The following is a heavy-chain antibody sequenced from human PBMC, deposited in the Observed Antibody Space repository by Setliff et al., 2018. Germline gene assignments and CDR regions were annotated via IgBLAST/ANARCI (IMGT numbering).Heavy chain of an antibody. V-gene: IGHV4-59*01. Sequence: SETLSLTCTVSGGSLSSFYWSWIRQSPGRGLESIGYIQKSGSSNYNPSLQSRVSISVDTSKNQLSLKLDSLTAADTAVYFCARLPRTVTHFDYWGQGALVTVSS. CDR2: IQKSGSS. D-gene: IGHD4-17*01. J-gene: IGHJ4*02. CDR1: GGSLSSFY. CDR3: ARLPRTVTHFDY.